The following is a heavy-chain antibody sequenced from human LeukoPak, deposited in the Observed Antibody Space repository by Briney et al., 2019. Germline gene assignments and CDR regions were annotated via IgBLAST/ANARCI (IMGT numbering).Heavy chain of an antibody. CDR3: AREYRSSWYLNWFDP. CDR2: IYHSGST. V-gene: IGHV4-38-2*02. Sequence: KASETLSLTCAVSGYSISSGYYWGWIRQPPGKGLEWIGSIYHSGSTYYNPSLKSRVTISVDTSKNQFSLKLSSVTAADTAVYYCAREYRSSWYLNWFDPWGQGTLVTVSS. CDR1: GYSISSGYY. J-gene: IGHJ5*02. D-gene: IGHD6-13*01.